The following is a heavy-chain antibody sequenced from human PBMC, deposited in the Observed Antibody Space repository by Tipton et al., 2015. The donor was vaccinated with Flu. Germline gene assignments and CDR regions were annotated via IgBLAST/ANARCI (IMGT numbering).Heavy chain of an antibody. CDR1: GFTVSSNY. J-gene: IGHJ3*02. V-gene: IGHV3-66*02. CDR2: IYSGGST. CDR3: ASAKWSGWHDAFDI. D-gene: IGHD6-19*01. Sequence: VQLVQSGGGLVQPGGSLRLSCAASGFTVSSNYMSWVRQAPGKGLEWVSVIYSGGSTYYADSVKGRFTISRDNSKNTLYLQMNSLRAEDTAVYYCASAKWSGWHDAFDIWGQGTMVTVSS.